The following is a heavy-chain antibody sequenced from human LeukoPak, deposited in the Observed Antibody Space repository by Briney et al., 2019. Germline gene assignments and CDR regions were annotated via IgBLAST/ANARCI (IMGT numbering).Heavy chain of an antibody. Sequence: GRSLRLSCAASGFTFSSYGMHWVRQAPGKGLEWVAVIWYDRSNKYYADSVKGRFTISRDNSKNTLYLQMNSLRAEGTAVYYCAREGATVTSHWGYYGMDVWGQGTTVTVSS. CDR3: AREGATVTSHWGYYGMDV. D-gene: IGHD4-17*01. V-gene: IGHV3-33*01. J-gene: IGHJ6*02. CDR1: GFTFSSYG. CDR2: IWYDRSNK.